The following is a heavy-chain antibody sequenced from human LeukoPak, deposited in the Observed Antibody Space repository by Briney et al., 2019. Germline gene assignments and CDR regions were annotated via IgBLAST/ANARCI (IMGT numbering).Heavy chain of an antibody. Sequence: PSETLSLTCAVYGGSFSGYYWSWIRQPPGKGLEWIGEINHSGSTNYNPSLKSRVTISVDTSKNQFSMKLSSVTAADTAVYYCARGRKSQLMLVRYVDWLPYFDYWGQGTLVTVSS. V-gene: IGHV4-34*01. CDR1: GGSFSGYY. D-gene: IGHD3-9*01. CDR3: ARGRKSQLMLVRYVDWLPYFDY. J-gene: IGHJ4*02. CDR2: INHSGST.